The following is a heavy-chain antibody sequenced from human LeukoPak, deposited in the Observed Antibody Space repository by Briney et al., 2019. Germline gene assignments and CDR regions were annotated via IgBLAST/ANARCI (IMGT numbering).Heavy chain of an antibody. Sequence: GGPLRLSCAASGFTFSSYAMHWVRQAPGKGLEWVAIISYDGSNKFYADSVKGRFTISRDNSKNTLFLQMDSLRAEDTAVYYCAKDQSDYAGYYFDYWGQGTLVTVSS. CDR3: AKDQSDYAGYYFDY. V-gene: IGHV3-30*18. J-gene: IGHJ4*02. CDR1: GFTFSSYA. D-gene: IGHD4-17*01. CDR2: ISYDGSNK.